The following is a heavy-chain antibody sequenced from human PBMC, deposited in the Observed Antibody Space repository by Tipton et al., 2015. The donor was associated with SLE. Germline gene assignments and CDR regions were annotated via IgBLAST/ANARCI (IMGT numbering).Heavy chain of an antibody. Sequence: TLSLTCNVSGDSISGYYWNWIRQPPGKGLEWVGFISYSGNTNYNPSLKSRVTISIDTSNNLFYLRLMSVTAADTAAYYCARDGGITTAIDVWGKGITVTVSS. D-gene: IGHD3-10*01. CDR3: ARDGGITTAIDV. V-gene: IGHV4-59*01. CDR2: ISYSGNT. J-gene: IGHJ6*03. CDR1: GDSISGYY.